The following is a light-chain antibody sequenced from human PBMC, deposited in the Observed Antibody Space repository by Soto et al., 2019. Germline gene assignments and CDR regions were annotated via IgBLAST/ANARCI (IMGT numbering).Light chain of an antibody. CDR2: WAS. CDR1: QSVLYSSNNKNY. V-gene: IGKV4-1*01. J-gene: IGKJ2*01. Sequence: DIVMTQSPDSLAVSLGERATINCKSSQSVLYSSNNKNYLAWYQQKPGQPPKLLIYWASTRESGVPDRFSGSGPGTDFTLTISSLQAEDVAVYYCQQYYSTPMYTFGQGTKLAIK. CDR3: QQYYSTPMYT.